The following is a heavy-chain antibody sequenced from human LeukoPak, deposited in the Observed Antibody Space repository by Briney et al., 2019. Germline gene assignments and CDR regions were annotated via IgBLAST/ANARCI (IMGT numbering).Heavy chain of an antibody. CDR3: ARRATYCTNGVCYSYSYFDY. V-gene: IGHV4-34*01. Sequence: LETLSLTCAVYGGSFSGYYWSWIRQPPGKGLEWIGEINHSGSTNYNPSLKSRVTISVDTSKNQFSLKLSSVTAADTAVYYCARRATYCTNGVCYSYSYFDYWGQGTLVTVSS. CDR2: INHSGST. CDR1: GGSFSGYY. J-gene: IGHJ4*02. D-gene: IGHD2-8*01.